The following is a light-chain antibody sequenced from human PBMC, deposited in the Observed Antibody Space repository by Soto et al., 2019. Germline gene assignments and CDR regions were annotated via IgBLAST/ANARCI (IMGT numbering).Light chain of an antibody. J-gene: IGKJ5*01. CDR1: QSVGSY. Sequence: EIVLTQSPATLALSPGEGVTLSCRAGQSVGSYLAWYQQKLGQAPRLLIYDASKRATGIPARFSGSGSGTVFTLTINSLEPEDFAVYYCQQRNYWPSTFGQGTRLENK. V-gene: IGKV3-11*01. CDR2: DAS. CDR3: QQRNYWPST.